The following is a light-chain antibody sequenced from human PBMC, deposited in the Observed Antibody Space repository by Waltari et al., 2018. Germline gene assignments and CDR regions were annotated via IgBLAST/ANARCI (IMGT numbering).Light chain of an antibody. V-gene: IGKV1-5*03. Sequence: DIQMTQSPSTLSASVGDRVNITCRASQSISSWLAWYQQKPGKAPKLLIYKASSLESGVPSRFSGSGSGTEFTLTISSLQPDDFATYYCQQYNSYSPATFGQGTKLEIK. J-gene: IGKJ2*01. CDR3: QQYNSYSPAT. CDR1: QSISSW. CDR2: KAS.